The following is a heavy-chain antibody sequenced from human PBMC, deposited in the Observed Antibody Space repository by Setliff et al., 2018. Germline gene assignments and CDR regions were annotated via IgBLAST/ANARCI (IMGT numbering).Heavy chain of an antibody. D-gene: IGHD2-2*01. CDR3: ARVTKPAAISYYYYMDV. Sequence: GSLRLSCAASGFSFSSHGMHWVRQAPGKGLEWVSYIGSSTSTIYYADSVKGRFTISRDNAKNSLYLQMSSLRAEDTAMYYCARVTKPAAISYYYYMDVWGKGTTVTVSS. CDR1: GFSFSSHG. CDR2: IGSSTSTI. V-gene: IGHV3-48*01. J-gene: IGHJ6*03.